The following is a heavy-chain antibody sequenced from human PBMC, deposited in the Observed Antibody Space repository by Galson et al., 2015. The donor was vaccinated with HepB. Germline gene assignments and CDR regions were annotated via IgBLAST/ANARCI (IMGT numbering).Heavy chain of an antibody. J-gene: IGHJ4*02. CDR3: TTGATYYYDSSGYRVFDY. V-gene: IGHV3-15*01. CDR2: IKSKTDGGTT. CDR1: GFTFSNAW. Sequence: SLRLSCAASGFTFSNAWMSWVRQAPGKGLEWVGRIKSKTDGGTTDYAAPVKGRFTISRDDSKNTLYLQMNSLKTEDTAVYYCTTGATYYYDSSGYRVFDYWGQGTLVTVSS. D-gene: IGHD3-22*01.